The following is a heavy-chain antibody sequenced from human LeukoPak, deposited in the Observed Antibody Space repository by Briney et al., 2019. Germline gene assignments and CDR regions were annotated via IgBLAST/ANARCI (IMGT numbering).Heavy chain of an antibody. CDR3: ARDGSGSPYDAFDI. Sequence: GGSLRLSCAASGFTFSSYSMNWVRQAPGKGLEWISHIDSSGSDIYYADSVKGRFTISRDNAKSSLYLQMNSLRDDDTAVYYCARDGSGSPYDAFDIWGQGTMVTVSS. V-gene: IGHV3-48*02. CDR2: IDSSGSDI. CDR1: GFTFSSYS. D-gene: IGHD3-10*01. J-gene: IGHJ3*02.